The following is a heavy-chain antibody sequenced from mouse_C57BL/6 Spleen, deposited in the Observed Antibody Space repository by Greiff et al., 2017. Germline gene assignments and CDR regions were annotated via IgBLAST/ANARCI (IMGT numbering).Heavy chain of an antibody. V-gene: IGHV14-1*01. CDR2: IDPEDGDT. Sequence: DVKLVESGAELVRPGASVKLSCTASGFNIKDYYMHWVKQRPEQGLEWIGRIDPEDGDTEYAPKFQGKATMTADTSSNTAYLPLSSLTSEDTAVYYCATLRYYGSSWGGYAMDDWGQGTSVTVSS. CDR3: ATLRYYGSSWGGYAMDD. D-gene: IGHD1-1*01. CDR1: GFNIKDYY. J-gene: IGHJ4*01.